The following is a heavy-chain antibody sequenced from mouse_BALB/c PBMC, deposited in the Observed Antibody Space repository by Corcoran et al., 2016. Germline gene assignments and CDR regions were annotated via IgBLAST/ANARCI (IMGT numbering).Heavy chain of an antibody. CDR3: ARFGNYGGDY. CDR1: GYTFTEYT. J-gene: IGHJ4*01. CDR2: INPNNGGT. D-gene: IGHD2-1*01. Sequence: EVQLQQSGPELVKPGASVKISCKTSGYTFTEYTMHWVKQSRGKRLDWIGGINPNNGGTSYNQKFKGKATFTVDKSSSTAYMELRSLTSEDSAVYCCARFGNYGGDYWGQGTSVTVSS. V-gene: IGHV1-18*01.